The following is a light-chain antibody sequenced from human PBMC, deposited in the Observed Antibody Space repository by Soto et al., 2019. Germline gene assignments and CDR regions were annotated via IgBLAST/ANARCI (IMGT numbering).Light chain of an antibody. Sequence: EIVLTQSPATLSLSPGERATLSCRASQSVSNYLAWYQQRPGQAPRLLIYDASNRATGMPARFSGSGSGTDFTLTISSLEPEDFAVYYCQQYNNWPPLTFGQGTKVDI. V-gene: IGKV3-11*01. CDR2: DAS. CDR1: QSVSNY. CDR3: QQYNNWPPLT. J-gene: IGKJ1*01.